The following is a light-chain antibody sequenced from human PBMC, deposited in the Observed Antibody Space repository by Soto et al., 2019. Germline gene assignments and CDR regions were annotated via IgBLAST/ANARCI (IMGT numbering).Light chain of an antibody. J-gene: IGKJ1*01. Sequence: EIVMTQSPATLSVSPGERVTLSCRASQSVTGDLAWYQQKPGQAPRLLIYGASTRATGVPARFSGSGSGTEFTLTISGLQSEDFAVYYCHQYNIWLQTFGQGTKVEIK. CDR1: QSVTGD. CDR3: HQYNIWLQT. CDR2: GAS. V-gene: IGKV3-15*01.